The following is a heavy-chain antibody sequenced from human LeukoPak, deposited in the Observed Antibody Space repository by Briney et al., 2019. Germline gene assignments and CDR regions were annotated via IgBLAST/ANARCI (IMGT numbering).Heavy chain of an antibody. CDR1: GGSISSYY. CDR2: IYTSGST. CDR3: ARTYSSSSHFDY. V-gene: IGHV4-4*09. J-gene: IGHJ4*02. Sequence: SETLSLTCTVSGGSISSYYWSWIRQPPGKGLEWIWHIYTSGSTNYNPSLKSRVTISVDTSKNQFSLKVSSVTAADTAVYYCARTYSSSSHFDYWGQGTLVTVSS. D-gene: IGHD6-6*01.